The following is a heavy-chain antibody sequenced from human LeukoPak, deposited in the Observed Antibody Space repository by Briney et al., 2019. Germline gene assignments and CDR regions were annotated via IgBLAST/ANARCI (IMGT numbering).Heavy chain of an antibody. V-gene: IGHV1-8*01. CDR1: GYTFTSYD. J-gene: IGHJ6*03. D-gene: IGHD6-6*01. CDR2: MNPNSGNT. Sequence: GASVKVSCEASGYTFTSYDINWVRQATGQGLEWMGWMNPNSGNTGYAQKFQGRVTITRNTSISTAYMELSSLRSEDTAVYYCARGIAARLGYYYYYMDVWGKGTTVTVSS. CDR3: ARGIAARLGYYYYYMDV.